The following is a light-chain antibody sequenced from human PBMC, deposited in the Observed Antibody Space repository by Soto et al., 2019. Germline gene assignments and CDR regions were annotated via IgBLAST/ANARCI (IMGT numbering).Light chain of an antibody. Sequence: HSVLTQPASVSGSPGQSITISCTGTSSDVGGYNYVSWYQQHPGKAPKLMIYEVTNRPSGVSNRFSGSKSGNMASLTISGLQAEDEADYYCSSYTSSSTLWIFGGGTKVTVL. J-gene: IGLJ2*01. CDR2: EVT. CDR1: SSDVGGYNY. V-gene: IGLV2-14*03. CDR3: SSYTSSSTLWI.